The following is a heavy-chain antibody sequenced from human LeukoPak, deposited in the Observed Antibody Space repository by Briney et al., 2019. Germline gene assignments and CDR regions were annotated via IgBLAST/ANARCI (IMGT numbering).Heavy chain of an antibody. V-gene: IGHV3-64*01. Sequence: GGSLRLSCVASGFTFSYYAMHWVRQAPGKGLEYVSTINNNGNSASYANSVKGRFTISRDNSKNTLYLQLGSLRAEHMAVYYCARDRVGSSWSEFDYWGQGTLVTVSS. CDR3: ARDRVGSSWSEFDY. CDR1: GFTFSYYA. J-gene: IGHJ4*02. D-gene: IGHD6-13*01. CDR2: INNNGNSA.